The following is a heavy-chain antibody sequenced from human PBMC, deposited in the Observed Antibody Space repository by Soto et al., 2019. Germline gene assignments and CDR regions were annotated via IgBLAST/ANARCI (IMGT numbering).Heavy chain of an antibody. Sequence: GGSLRLSCAASGFTVSSNYMSWVRQAPGKGLEWVSVIYSGGSTYYADSVKGRFTISRHNSKNTLYLQMNSLRAEDTAVYYCARDPGIAAAAPNSDYYGMDVWGQGTKVTVSS. CDR1: GFTVSSNY. CDR2: IYSGGST. D-gene: IGHD6-13*01. V-gene: IGHV3-53*04. J-gene: IGHJ6*02. CDR3: ARDPGIAAAAPNSDYYGMDV.